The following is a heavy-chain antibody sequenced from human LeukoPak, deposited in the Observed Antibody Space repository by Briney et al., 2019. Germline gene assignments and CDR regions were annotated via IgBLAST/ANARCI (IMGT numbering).Heavy chain of an antibody. CDR2: ISSSGSTI. CDR1: GFTFSSYE. CDR3: ARGRYDSSGFYSIFDY. Sequence: GGSLRLSCAASGFTFSSYEMNWVRQAPGKGLEWVSYISSSGSTIYYADSVKGRFTISRDNAKKSLYLQMNSLRAEDTAVYYCARGRYDSSGFYSIFDYWGQGILVTVSS. J-gene: IGHJ4*02. V-gene: IGHV3-48*03. D-gene: IGHD3-22*01.